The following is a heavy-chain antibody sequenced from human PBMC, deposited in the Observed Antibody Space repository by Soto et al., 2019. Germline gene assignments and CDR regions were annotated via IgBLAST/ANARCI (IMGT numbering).Heavy chain of an antibody. J-gene: IGHJ4*02. CDR1: GFNFRAFA. D-gene: IGHD3-16*01. CDR3: AKDRVESGLGEVDY. Sequence: QVQLVESGGGVVQPGRSLSLSCAASGFNFRAFAIHWVRQSPGKGLEWVAVISYDGSKEYYGDSVKGRFTISRDNSKNTLYLQMNSLRAEDTAVYYCAKDRVESGLGEVDYWGQGTLVTVSS. V-gene: IGHV3-30*18. CDR2: ISYDGSKE.